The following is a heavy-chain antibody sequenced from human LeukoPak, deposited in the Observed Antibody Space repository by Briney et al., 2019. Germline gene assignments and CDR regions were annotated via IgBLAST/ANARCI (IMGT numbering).Heavy chain of an antibody. CDR3: ARGSGYSYSFTGRERTKSRLDY. CDR2: ISFDGSNK. D-gene: IGHD5-18*01. CDR1: GFPFSNYG. J-gene: IGHJ4*02. V-gene: IGHV3-30*03. Sequence: HPGGSLRLSCAASGFPFSNYGMHWVRQAPGKGLEWVAVISFDGSNKYYADSVKGRFTISRDSSKNTLYLQMNSLRAADTAVYYCARGSGYSYSFTGRERTKSRLDYWGQGTLVTVSS.